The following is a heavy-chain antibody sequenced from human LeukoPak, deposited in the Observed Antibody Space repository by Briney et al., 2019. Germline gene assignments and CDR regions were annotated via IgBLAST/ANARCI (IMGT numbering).Heavy chain of an antibody. CDR1: GFTFSSYG. J-gene: IGHJ5*02. CDR3: AREGWFDP. V-gene: IGHV3-30*03. CDR2: ISYDGSNK. Sequence: QPGGSLRLSCAASGFTFSSYGMHWVRQAPGKGLEWVAVISYDGSNKYYADSVKGRFTISRDNSKNTLYLQMNSLRAEDTAVYYCAREGWFDPWGQGTLVTVSS.